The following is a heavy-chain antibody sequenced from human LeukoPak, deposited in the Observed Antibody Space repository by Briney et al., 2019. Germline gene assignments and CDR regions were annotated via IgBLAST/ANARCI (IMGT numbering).Heavy chain of an antibody. CDR1: GFTFSSYE. CDR2: ISSSGSTI. D-gene: IGHD6-13*01. Sequence: GGSLRLSCAASGFTFSSYEMNWVRQAPGKGLEWVSYISSSGSTIYYADSVKGRFTISRDNAKNSLYLQMNSLRAEDTAVYYCAREWSSSWYDDDAFDIWGQGTMVTVSS. V-gene: IGHV3-48*03. J-gene: IGHJ3*02. CDR3: AREWSSSWYDDDAFDI.